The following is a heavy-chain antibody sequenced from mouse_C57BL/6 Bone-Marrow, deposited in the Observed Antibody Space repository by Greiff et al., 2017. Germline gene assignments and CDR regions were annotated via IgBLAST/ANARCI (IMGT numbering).Heavy chain of an antibody. V-gene: IGHV10-1*01. J-gene: IGHJ3*01. CDR2: IRSKSNNYAT. Sequence: EVQLVESGGGLVQPKGSLKLSCAASGFSFNTYAMNWVRQAPGQGLEWVARIRSKSNNYATSYADSVKDRFTISRDDSESMLYLQMNNLKTEETAMYYAMRHGATPYPAGFAYWGQGTLVTVSA. CDR1: GFSFNTYA. CDR3: MRHGATPYPAGFAY. D-gene: IGHD6-1*01.